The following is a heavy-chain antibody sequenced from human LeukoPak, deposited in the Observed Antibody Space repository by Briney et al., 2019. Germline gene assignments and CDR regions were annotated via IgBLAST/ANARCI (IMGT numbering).Heavy chain of an antibody. CDR1: GFTFSDYY. CDR3: ARSSGSIVVVPAAPGTPDY. Sequence: PGGSLRLSCAASGFTFSDYYMSWIRQAPGKGLEWVSYISSSGSTIYYADSVKGRFTISGDNAKNSLYPQMNSLRAEDTAVYYCARSSGSIVVVPAAPGTPDYWGQGTLVTVSS. J-gene: IGHJ4*02. D-gene: IGHD2-2*01. CDR2: ISSSGSTI. V-gene: IGHV3-11*01.